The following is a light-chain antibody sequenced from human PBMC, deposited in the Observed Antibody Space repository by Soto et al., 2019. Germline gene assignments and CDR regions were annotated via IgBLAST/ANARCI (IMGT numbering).Light chain of an antibody. J-gene: IGKJ5*01. CDR1: QSLVQRDGNTY. Sequence: DFVVTQSPLSLPVTLGQAASISCRSSQSLVQRDGNTYLSWFRQRPGQSPRRLIYKVSNREAGVTDRFSGSGSGTHFTLKISRVEAEDVGLYYCMQGSHWPPITSGQGTRLEIK. CDR3: MQGSHWPPIT. V-gene: IGKV2-30*02. CDR2: KVS.